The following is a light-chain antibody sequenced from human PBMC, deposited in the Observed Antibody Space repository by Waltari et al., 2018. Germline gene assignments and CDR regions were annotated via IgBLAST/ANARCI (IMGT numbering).Light chain of an antibody. V-gene: IGLV3-27*01. CDR2: KDT. CDR1: VLTKQY. J-gene: IGLJ3*02. Sequence: SYELTQPSSVSVSPGQTARITCSGDVLTKQYARWFQQMPGQAPVVIIFKDTERPSGIPERFSGSRSGTTVTLTINGAQVEDEADYYCCSAADNSLVFGGGTKLTVL. CDR3: CSAADNSLV.